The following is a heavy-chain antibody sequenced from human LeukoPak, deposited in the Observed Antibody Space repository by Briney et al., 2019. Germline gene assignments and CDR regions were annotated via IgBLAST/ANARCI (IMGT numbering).Heavy chain of an antibody. CDR3: ARTLYSYGTMDV. V-gene: IGHV4-4*09. D-gene: IGHD5-18*01. CDR2: IYTSGST. J-gene: IGHJ6*03. CDR1: GGSISSYY. Sequence: SETLSLTCTVSGGSISSYYWSWIRQPPGKGLEWIGYIYTSGSTNYNPSLKSRVTISVDTSKNQFSLKLSSVTAADTAVYYCARTLYSYGTMDVWGKGTTVTVSS.